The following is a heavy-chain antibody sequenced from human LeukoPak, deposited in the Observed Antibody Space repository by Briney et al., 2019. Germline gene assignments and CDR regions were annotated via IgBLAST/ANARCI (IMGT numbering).Heavy chain of an antibody. V-gene: IGHV4-59*12. Sequence: PSETLSLTCTVSGGAISSYYWTWIRQDPGKGLEWIGYIHYSGNTNYNPSLKSRVTISVDTSKNQFSLKLSSVTAADTAVYYCARRRLWLRFDYWGQGTLVTVSS. CDR2: IHYSGNT. CDR3: ARRRLWLRFDY. CDR1: GGAISSYY. J-gene: IGHJ4*02. D-gene: IGHD5-18*01.